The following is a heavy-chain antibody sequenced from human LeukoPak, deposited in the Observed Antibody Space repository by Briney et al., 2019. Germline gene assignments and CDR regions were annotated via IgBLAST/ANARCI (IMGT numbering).Heavy chain of an antibody. D-gene: IGHD3-10*01. Sequence: ASVQVSCKASGYTFTGYYMHWLRQAPGQGLEWMGRINPNSGGTNYAQKCQGRVPMTRDTSISNADIELSRRRSHDTAVYYCAMITMVRGVIITVPRPQTHSDYWGQGTLVTVSS. V-gene: IGHV1-2*06. CDR3: AMITMVRGVIITVPRPQTHSDY. CDR2: INPNSGGT. J-gene: IGHJ4*02. CDR1: GYTFTGYY.